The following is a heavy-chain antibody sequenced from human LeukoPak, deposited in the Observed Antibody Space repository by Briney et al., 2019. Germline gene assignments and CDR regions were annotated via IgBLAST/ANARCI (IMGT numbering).Heavy chain of an antibody. Sequence: ASVKVSCKVSGYTLTELSMHWVRQAPGKGLEWMGGFDPEDGETIYAQKFQGRVTMTEDTSTDTAYMELSSLRSEDTAVYYCATTTLGYCSSTSCYGGYDYWGQGTLVTVPS. CDR2: FDPEDGET. CDR3: ATTTLGYCSSTSCYGGYDY. J-gene: IGHJ4*02. D-gene: IGHD2-2*01. CDR1: GYTLTELS. V-gene: IGHV1-24*01.